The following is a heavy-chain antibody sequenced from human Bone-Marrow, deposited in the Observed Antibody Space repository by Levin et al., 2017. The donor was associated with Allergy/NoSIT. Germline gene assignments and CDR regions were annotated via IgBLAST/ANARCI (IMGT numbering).Heavy chain of an antibody. J-gene: IGHJ4*02. CDR3: ARDRGTMTIPFED. CDR2: IYSGGST. CDR1: GITISSNY. D-gene: IGHD1-7*01. V-gene: IGHV3-53*01. Sequence: GGSLRLSCAASGITISSNYMSWVRQVPGKGLDWVSTIYSGGSTYYAESVKGRFTISRDNSKNTLYLQMNSLRVEDTAVYFCARDRGTMTIPFEDWGQGTLVTVSS.